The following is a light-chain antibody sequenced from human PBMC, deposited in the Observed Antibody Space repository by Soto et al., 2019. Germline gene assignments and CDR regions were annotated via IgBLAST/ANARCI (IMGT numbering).Light chain of an antibody. CDR2: DAS. Sequence: EIVLTQSPATPSLSPGERATLSCLASQSVSSYLAWYQQKPGQAPRLLIYDASNRATGIPARFSGSGSGTDFTLTISSLEPEDFAVYCCQQRSNWPLTFGGGTKVDIK. CDR1: QSVSSY. CDR3: QQRSNWPLT. J-gene: IGKJ4*01. V-gene: IGKV3-11*01.